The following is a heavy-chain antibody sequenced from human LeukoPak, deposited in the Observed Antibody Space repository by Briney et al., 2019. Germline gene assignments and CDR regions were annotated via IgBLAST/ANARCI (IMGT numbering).Heavy chain of an antibody. Sequence: GGSLRLSCAASGFTFSSYSMNWVRQAPGKGLEWVSSISSSSSYIYYADSVKGRFTISRDNAKSSLYLQMNSLRAEDTAVYYCAREWGSGSYAHYYYYYMDVWGKGTTVTVSS. V-gene: IGHV3-21*01. CDR3: AREWGSGSYAHYYYYYMDV. J-gene: IGHJ6*03. CDR1: GFTFSSYS. CDR2: ISSSSSYI. D-gene: IGHD3-10*01.